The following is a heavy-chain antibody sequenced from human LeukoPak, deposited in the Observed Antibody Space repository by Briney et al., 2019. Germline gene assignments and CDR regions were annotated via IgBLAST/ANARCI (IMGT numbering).Heavy chain of an antibody. CDR3: ARYYYGSGTDYSWFDP. D-gene: IGHD3-10*01. J-gene: IGHJ5*02. V-gene: IGHV1-46*01. Sequence: ASVKVSCKASGYTFTSYLMHWMRQAPGQGLEWMGIINPSGGSTSYAQKFQGRVTMTRDTSTSTVYMELSSLRSADTAVYYCARYYYGSGTDYSWFDPWGQGTLVTVSS. CDR1: GYTFTSYL. CDR2: INPSGGST.